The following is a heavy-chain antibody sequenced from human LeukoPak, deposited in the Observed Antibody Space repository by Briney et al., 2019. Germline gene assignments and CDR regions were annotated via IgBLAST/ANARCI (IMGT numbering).Heavy chain of an antibody. CDR3: ARLRPYSSTWYAYYGMDV. V-gene: IGHV3-7*04. Sequence: RGSLRLSCVASGFTFSSYWMSWVRQAPGRGLEWVANIKEDGTQNYYVDSVKGRVTICRDNAKNSLYLQMNSLRDDETAVYYCARLRPYSSTWYAYYGMDVWGQGTTVTVSS. CDR2: IKEDGTQN. J-gene: IGHJ6*02. CDR1: GFTFSSYW. D-gene: IGHD6-13*01.